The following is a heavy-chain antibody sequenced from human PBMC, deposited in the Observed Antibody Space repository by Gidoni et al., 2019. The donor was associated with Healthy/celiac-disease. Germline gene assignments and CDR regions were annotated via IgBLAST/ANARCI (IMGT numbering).Heavy chain of an antibody. J-gene: IGHJ6*03. Sequence: EVQLVESGGGLVQPGRSLRLSCTASGFTFGYYAMSWVRQAPGKGTEWVGFIRSKAYGGTTEYAASVKGRFTISRDDSKSIAYLQMNSLKTEDTAVYYCTRGAGYSSSWYMYYYYMDVWGKGTTVTVSS. D-gene: IGHD6-13*01. CDR2: IRSKAYGGTT. CDR1: GFTFGYYA. V-gene: IGHV3-49*04. CDR3: TRGAGYSSSWYMYYYYMDV.